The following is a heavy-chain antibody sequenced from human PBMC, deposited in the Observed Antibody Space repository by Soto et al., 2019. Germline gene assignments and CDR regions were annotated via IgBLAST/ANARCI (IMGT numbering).Heavy chain of an antibody. CDR1: GYTFTSYG. V-gene: IGHV1-18*01. Sequence: QVQLVQSGAEVKKPGASVKVSCKASGYTFTSYGISWVRQAPGQGLEWMGWISAYNGNTNYAQKLQGRVTMTTDTSTSTAYMELRSLRSDDTAMYYCARTYCSGGSCYPRDAFDIWGQGTMVTVSS. CDR2: ISAYNGNT. CDR3: ARTYCSGGSCYPRDAFDI. J-gene: IGHJ3*02. D-gene: IGHD2-15*01.